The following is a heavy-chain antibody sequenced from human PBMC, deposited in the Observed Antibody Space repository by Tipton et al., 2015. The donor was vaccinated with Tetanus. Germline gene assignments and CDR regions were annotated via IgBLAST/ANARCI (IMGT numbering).Heavy chain of an antibody. D-gene: IGHD3-10*01. CDR2: VYYTGST. Sequence: TLSLTCTVSGGSMSTYYWSWIRQPPGKGLEGIGYVYYTGSTDYNPSLKRRVTISVDTSKSHFSLRLTSVTAADTAVYYWARSKLLWFGESLSGFDSWGQGPLVTVSA. CDR1: GGSMSTYY. J-gene: IGHJ4*02. V-gene: IGHV4-59*01. CDR3: ARSKLLWFGESLSGFDS.